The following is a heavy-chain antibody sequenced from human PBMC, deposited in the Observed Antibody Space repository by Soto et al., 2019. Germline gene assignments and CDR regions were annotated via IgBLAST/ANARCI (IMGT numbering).Heavy chain of an antibody. CDR2: IDGRGGSP. D-gene: IGHD3-9*01. V-gene: IGHV3-23*01. CDR1: GITFSTSA. J-gene: IGHJ5*02. CDR3: ASHDWRNWFDP. Sequence: EVQLLESGGDLVQPGGSLRLSCAASGITFSTSAMSWVRQAPGKGLEWVSTIDGRGGSPYYADSVQGRFSISRDNSKNTVFLQMNSLRVEDTAIYYCASHDWRNWFDPWGQGTLVTVSS.